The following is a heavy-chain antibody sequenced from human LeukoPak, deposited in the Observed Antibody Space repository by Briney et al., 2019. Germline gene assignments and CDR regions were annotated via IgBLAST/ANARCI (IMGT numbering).Heavy chain of an antibody. CDR3: ARVAGTYYYGMDV. V-gene: IGHV4-59*01. CDR1: GGSISNYY. Sequence: SETLSLTCTVSGGSISNYYWSWLRQPPGKGLEWIGYIYYSGSTNYNPSLKSRGTILIDSSKNQFSLKLSSVTAADTAVYYCARVAGTYYYGMDVWGQGTTVTVSS. CDR2: IYYSGST. D-gene: IGHD6-19*01. J-gene: IGHJ6*02.